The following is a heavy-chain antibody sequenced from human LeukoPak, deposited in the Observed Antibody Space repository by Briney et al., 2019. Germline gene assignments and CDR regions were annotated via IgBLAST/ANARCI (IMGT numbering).Heavy chain of an antibody. CDR3: ARQLRIDAFDF. V-gene: IGHV4-59*08. CDR2: IFYTGTT. CDR1: GGSITTFY. D-gene: IGHD2-21*02. J-gene: IGHJ3*01. Sequence: SETLSLTCNVSGGSITTFYWSWIRQPPGKGLEWIGYIFYTGTTHYNPSLKSRVTISVDSSKNQFSLSLSSVTAADTAVYYCARQLRIDAFDFWGQGTLVTVSS.